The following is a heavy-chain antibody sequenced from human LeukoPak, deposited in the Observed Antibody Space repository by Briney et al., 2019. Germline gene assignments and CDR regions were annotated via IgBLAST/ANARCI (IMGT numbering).Heavy chain of an antibody. V-gene: IGHV3-48*01. Sequence: GGSLRLSCAASGFTFSSYSMNWVRQAPGKGLEWVSYISSSSSTIYYADSVKGRFTISRDNAKNSLYLQMNSLRAEDTAVYYCARGWGTAGYWGQGTLVTVSS. D-gene: IGHD1-1*01. CDR1: GFTFSSYS. CDR3: ARGWGTAGY. CDR2: ISSSSSTI. J-gene: IGHJ4*02.